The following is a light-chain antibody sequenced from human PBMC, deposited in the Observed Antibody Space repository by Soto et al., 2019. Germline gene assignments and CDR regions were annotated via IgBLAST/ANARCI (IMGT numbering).Light chain of an antibody. V-gene: IGLV2-14*01. CDR1: SSDFGDYNY. Sequence: QSALTQPASVSGSPGQSITISCTGTSSDFGDYNYVSWYQHHPDKAPKLIIFGVSNRPSGVSNRFSASKSGNTASLTISGLQVDDEADYYCSSYAASRTRVFGTGTKVTVL. J-gene: IGLJ1*01. CDR2: GVS. CDR3: SSYAASRTRV.